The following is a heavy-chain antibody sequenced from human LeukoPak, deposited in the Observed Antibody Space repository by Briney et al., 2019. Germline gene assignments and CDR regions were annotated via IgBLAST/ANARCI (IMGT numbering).Heavy chain of an antibody. D-gene: IGHD5-18*01. CDR2: ISSSSSYI. Sequence: GGSLRLSCAASGFTFSTYDMNWVRQAPGKGLDWVSSISSSSSYIYYADSVKGRFTISRDNAKNSLYLQMNSLRAEDTAVYYCARDLVQLWSKDYWGQGTLVTVSS. CDR3: ARDLVQLWSKDY. V-gene: IGHV3-21*01. CDR1: GFTFSTYD. J-gene: IGHJ4*02.